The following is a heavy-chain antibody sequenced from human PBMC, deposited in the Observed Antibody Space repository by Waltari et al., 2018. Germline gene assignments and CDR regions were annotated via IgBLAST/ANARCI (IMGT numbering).Heavy chain of an antibody. D-gene: IGHD2-15*01. J-gene: IGHJ4*02. CDR2: INHSGST. V-gene: IGHV4-34*01. CDR1: GGSFSGYY. CDR3: ARGRAVAATVAVSEFDY. Sequence: QVQLQQWGAGLLKPSETLSLTCAVYGGSFSGYYWSWIRQPPGKGLEWIGEINHSGSTNYNPSLKSRVTISVDTSKTQFSLKLSSVTAADTAVYYCARGRAVAATVAVSEFDYWGQGTLVTVSS.